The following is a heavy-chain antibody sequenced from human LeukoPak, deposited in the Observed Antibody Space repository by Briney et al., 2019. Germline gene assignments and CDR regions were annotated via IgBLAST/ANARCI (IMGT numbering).Heavy chain of an antibody. Sequence: GGSLRLSCAASGFAVSSNYMTWVRQAPGKGLYWVSVIYSGGSTYYSDSVKGRFTISRDNSKNTLYLQLNSLKTEDTAVYYFSRLTMVLAFDIWGQGTMVTVSS. CDR2: IYSGGST. V-gene: IGHV3-53*01. D-gene: IGHD4/OR15-4a*01. J-gene: IGHJ3*02. CDR1: GFAVSSNY. CDR3: SRLTMVLAFDI.